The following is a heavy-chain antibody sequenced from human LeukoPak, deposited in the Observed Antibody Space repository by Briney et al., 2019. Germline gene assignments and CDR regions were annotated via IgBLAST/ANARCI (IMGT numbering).Heavy chain of an antibody. CDR2: IYYSGST. J-gene: IGHJ6*02. D-gene: IGHD3-3*01. Sequence: SETLSLTCTVSGGSISSSSYFWGWIRQPPGKGLEWIGTIYYSGSTYYNPSLKSRVTISVDTSRNQVSLKLSSVTAADTAVYYCARQQYYDFWSGPGGMDVWGQGTTVTVSS. CDR3: ARQQYYDFWSGPGGMDV. CDR1: GGSISSSSYF. V-gene: IGHV4-39*01.